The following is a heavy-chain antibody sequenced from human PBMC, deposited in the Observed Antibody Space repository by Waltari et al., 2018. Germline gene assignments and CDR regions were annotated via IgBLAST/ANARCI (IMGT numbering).Heavy chain of an antibody. D-gene: IGHD7-27*01. CDR1: VVPFSTYW. V-gene: IGHV3-74*03. CDR2: IESDESRT. CDR3: VRDEPGDGLDY. J-gene: IGHJ4*02. Sequence: EVQLVEVGGGVVQPGGSLRLFCATSVVPFSTYWMHWVRQAPGKGLMWVAHIESDESRTTYAESVKGRFTISRDNAKNTVYLQMNSLRDEDTAVYYCVRDEPGDGLDYWGQGTLVTVSS.